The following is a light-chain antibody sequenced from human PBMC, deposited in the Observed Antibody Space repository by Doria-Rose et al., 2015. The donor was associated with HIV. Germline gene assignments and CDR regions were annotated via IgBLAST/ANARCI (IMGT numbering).Light chain of an antibody. Sequence: FTQSQSFLSASVGVRVTITCRASQGISRYLAWYQPKPGQAPTLQIFGASTLQSGVPSRFSGSGSVTEFALTISSLQPEDFATYYCQQFDSFPRTCGQGTKVELK. J-gene: IGKJ1*01. CDR3: QQFDSFPRT. CDR1: QGISRY. CDR2: GAS. V-gene: IGKV1-9*01.